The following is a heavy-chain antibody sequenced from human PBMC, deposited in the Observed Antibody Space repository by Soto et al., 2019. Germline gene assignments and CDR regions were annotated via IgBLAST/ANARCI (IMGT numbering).Heavy chain of an antibody. CDR2: IYYSGST. CDR1: GGSISSYY. V-gene: IGHV4-59*01. J-gene: IGHJ5*02. D-gene: IGHD3-9*01. Sequence: PSETLSLTCTVSGGSISSYYWSWIRQPPGKGLEWIGYIYYSGSTNYNPSLKSRVTISVDTSKNQFSLKLSSVTAADTAVYFCARDFERSAIGPWGQGTSVTVSS. CDR3: ARDFERSAIGP.